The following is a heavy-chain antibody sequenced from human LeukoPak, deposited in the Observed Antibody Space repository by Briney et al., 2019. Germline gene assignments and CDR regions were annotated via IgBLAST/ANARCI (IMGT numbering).Heavy chain of an antibody. CDR1: GGSISSSSYY. Sequence: SETLSLTCTVTGGSISSSSYYWGWIRQPPGKGLEWIGSIYYSGSTYYNPSLKSRVTISVGTSKNQFSLKLSSVTAADTAVYYCARHPLKPYVSDWFDPWGQGTLVTVSS. V-gene: IGHV4-39*01. J-gene: IGHJ5*02. D-gene: IGHD3-10*02. CDR3: ARHPLKPYVSDWFDP. CDR2: IYYSGST.